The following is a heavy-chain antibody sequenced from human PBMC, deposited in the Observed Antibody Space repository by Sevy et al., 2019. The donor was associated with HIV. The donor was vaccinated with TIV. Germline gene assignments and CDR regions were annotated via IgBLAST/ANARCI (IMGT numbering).Heavy chain of an antibody. D-gene: IGHD3-10*01. CDR2: ISYDGSNK. CDR3: PRAAERLWFGELSSFDY. CDR1: GFTFSSYA. V-gene: IGHV3-30*04. J-gene: IGHJ4*02. Sequence: GGSLRLSCAASGFTFSSYAMHWVRQAPGKGLEWVAVISYDGSNKYYADSVKGRFTISRDNSKNTLYLQMNSLRAEDTAVYYCPRAAERLWFGELSSFDYWGQGTLVTVSS.